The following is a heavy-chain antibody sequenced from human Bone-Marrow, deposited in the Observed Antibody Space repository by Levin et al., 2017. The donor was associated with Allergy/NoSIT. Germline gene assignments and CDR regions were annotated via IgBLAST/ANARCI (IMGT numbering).Heavy chain of an antibody. CDR3: AGDVGRRLDYYHYYLDV. V-gene: IGHV1-69*01. Sequence: GGSLRLSCKASGGTFRRFAISWVRQAPGQGLEWMGGIAPIFVTTNYTRKFQGRVTTTADESARIAYSELSSLTSEATAVYYCAGDVGRRLDYYHYYLDVWGEGTPVTVSS. CDR1: GGTFRRFA. J-gene: IGHJ6*03. D-gene: IGHD2-15*01. CDR2: IAPIFVTT.